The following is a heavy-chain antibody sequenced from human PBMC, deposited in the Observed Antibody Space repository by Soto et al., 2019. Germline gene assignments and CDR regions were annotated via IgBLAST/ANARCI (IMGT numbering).Heavy chain of an antibody. Sequence: QVQLQESGPGLVKPSETLSLTCTVSGGSVSSGSYYWSWIRQPPGKGLEWIGYIYYSGSTNYNPSLKSRVTISVDTSKHQFSLKLSSVTAADTAVYYCARGLRWTYGMDVWGQGTTVTVSS. CDR2: IYYSGST. CDR3: ARGLRWTYGMDV. V-gene: IGHV4-61*01. J-gene: IGHJ6*02. D-gene: IGHD4-17*01. CDR1: GGSVSSGSYY.